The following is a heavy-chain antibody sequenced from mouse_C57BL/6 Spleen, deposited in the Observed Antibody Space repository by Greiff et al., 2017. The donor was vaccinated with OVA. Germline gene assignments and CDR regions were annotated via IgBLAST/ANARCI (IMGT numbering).Heavy chain of an antibody. CDR2: IWGDGST. CDR1: GFSLTSYG. V-gene: IGHV2-3*01. D-gene: IGHD1-1*01. CDR3: AKGGKTTTVVESYAMDY. J-gene: IGHJ4*01. Sequence: QVQLQQSGPGLVAPSQSLSITCTVSGFSLTSYGVSWVRQPPGKGLEWLGVIWGDGSTNYHSAPISRLSISKDNSKSQVFLKLNSLQTDDTATYYCAKGGKTTTVVESYAMDYWGQGTSVTVSS.